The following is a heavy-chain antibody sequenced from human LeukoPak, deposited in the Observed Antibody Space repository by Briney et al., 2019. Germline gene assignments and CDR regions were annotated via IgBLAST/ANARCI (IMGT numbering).Heavy chain of an antibody. CDR2: IKQDGSEK. D-gene: IGHD3-10*01. V-gene: IGHV3-7*04. CDR3: ARVTYYYGSGRGATYYYYYYMDV. CDR1: GFTFSSYW. Sequence: PGGSLRLSCAASGFTFSSYWMSWVRQAPGKGLEWVANIKQDGSEKYYVDSVKGRFTISRDNAKNSLYLQMNSLRAEDTAVYYCARVTYYYGSGRGATYYYYYYMDVWGKGTTVTISS. J-gene: IGHJ6*03.